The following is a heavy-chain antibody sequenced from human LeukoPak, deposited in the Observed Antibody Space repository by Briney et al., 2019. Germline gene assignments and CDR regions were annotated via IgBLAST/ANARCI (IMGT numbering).Heavy chain of an antibody. J-gene: IGHJ3*02. CDR1: GGSISSYY. D-gene: IGHD4-23*01. CDR3: ARDRGGNYFDI. CDR2: IYYSGNT. Sequence: SETLSLTCTVSGGSISSYYWSWIRQPPGKGLEWIGYIYYSGNTNYNPSLKSRLTISEDTSKNQFSLKLSSVTAADTAVYYCARDRGGNYFDIWGQGTMVTVSS. V-gene: IGHV4-59*01.